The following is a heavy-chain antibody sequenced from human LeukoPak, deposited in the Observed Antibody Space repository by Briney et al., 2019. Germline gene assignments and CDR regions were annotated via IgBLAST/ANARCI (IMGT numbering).Heavy chain of an antibody. CDR1: GYTFTSYY. D-gene: IGHD3-22*01. V-gene: IGHV1-46*01. CDR2: INPSGGST. CDR3: ARGRTMIVVVTHTASFDY. Sequence: ASVKVSCKASGYTFTSYYMHWVRQAPGQGLEWMGIINPSGGSTSYAQKFQGRVTMTRDTSTSTVYMELSSLRSEDTAVYYCARGRTMIVVVTHTASFDYWGQGTLVTVPS. J-gene: IGHJ4*02.